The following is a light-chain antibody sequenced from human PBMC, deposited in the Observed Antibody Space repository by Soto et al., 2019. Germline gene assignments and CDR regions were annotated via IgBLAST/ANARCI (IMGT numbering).Light chain of an antibody. V-gene: IGLV1-51*01. J-gene: IGLJ1*01. CDR3: GSWDSSLSAYV. CDR2: DDD. Sequence: QSVMTQPPSVSAAPGQKVTISCSGSRSNIGGNSVSWYQQLPGTAPKLLIYDDDKRPSGIPDRFYGSKSGTSATLGITGFQTGDEADYYCGSWDSSLSAYVFGTGTKVTVL. CDR1: RSNIGGNS.